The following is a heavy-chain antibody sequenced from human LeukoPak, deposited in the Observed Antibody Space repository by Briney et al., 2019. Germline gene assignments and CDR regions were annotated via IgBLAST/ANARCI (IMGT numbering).Heavy chain of an antibody. J-gene: IGHJ4*02. CDR1: GYSISSGYY. CDR2: IYHSGST. D-gene: IGHD3-22*01. Sequence: PSETLSLTCTVFGYSISSGYYWGWIRQPPGKGLEWIGSIYHSGSTYYNPSLKSRVTISVDTSKNQFSLKLSSVTAADTAVYYCARQSYYYDSSGPGGEFDYWGQGTLVTVSS. V-gene: IGHV4-38-2*02. CDR3: ARQSYYYDSSGPGGEFDY.